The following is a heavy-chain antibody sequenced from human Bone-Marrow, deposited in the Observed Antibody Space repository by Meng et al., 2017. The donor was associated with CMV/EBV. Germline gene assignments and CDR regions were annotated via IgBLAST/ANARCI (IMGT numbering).Heavy chain of an antibody. CDR1: GFTVSSNY. V-gene: IGHV3-48*04. Sequence: GGSLRLSCAASGFTVSSNYMNWVRQAPGKGLEWVSYISSSSSTIYYADSVKGRFTISRDNAKNSLYLQMNSLRAEDTAVYYCARDQDHYYDSSGYYDYWGQGNLVTVSS. CDR3: ARDQDHYYDSSGYYDY. CDR2: ISSSSSTI. J-gene: IGHJ4*02. D-gene: IGHD3-22*01.